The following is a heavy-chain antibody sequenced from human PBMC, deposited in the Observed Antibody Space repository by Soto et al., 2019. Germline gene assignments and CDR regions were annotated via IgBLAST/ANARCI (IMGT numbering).Heavy chain of an antibody. D-gene: IGHD2-2*01. CDR2: IYSGGST. V-gene: IGHV3-53*01. Sequence: EVQLVESGGGLIQPGGSLRLSCTASGFTVSNDYMTWVRQPPGKGLEWVSIIYSGGSTYYADSVKGRFTISRDNSKNSLYLQMNSLRGDDTAVYYCARAQGAYARHGMDVWGQGTTVTVSS. J-gene: IGHJ6*02. CDR1: GFTVSNDY. CDR3: ARAQGAYARHGMDV.